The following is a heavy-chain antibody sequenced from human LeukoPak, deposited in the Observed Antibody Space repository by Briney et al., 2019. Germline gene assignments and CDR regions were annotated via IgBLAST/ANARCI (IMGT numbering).Heavy chain of an antibody. CDR3: ARRGSNWGYYFDY. D-gene: IGHD7-27*01. CDR2: IYYSGST. V-gene: IGHV4-59*08. Sequence: SEALSLTCTVSGGSISSYYWSWIRQPPGKGLEWIGYIYYSGSTNYNPSLKSRVTISVDTSKNQFSLKLSSVTAADTAVYYCARRGSNWGYYFDYWGQGTLVTVSS. J-gene: IGHJ4*02. CDR1: GGSISSYY.